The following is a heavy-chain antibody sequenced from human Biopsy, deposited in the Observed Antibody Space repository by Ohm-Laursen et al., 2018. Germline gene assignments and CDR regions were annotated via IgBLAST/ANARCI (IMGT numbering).Heavy chain of an antibody. V-gene: IGHV4-34*01. D-gene: IGHD2-15*01. CDR3: GNEVHGRDY. Sequence: GTLSLTWAVYGESFNGYYWSWIRQTPGKGLEWIGEINHSGRTNYNPFLKSRVNISADKSNNQFSLKLTSVTSADTAVYFCGNEVHGRDYWGLGALVTVSS. CDR2: INHSGRT. J-gene: IGHJ4*02. CDR1: GESFNGYY.